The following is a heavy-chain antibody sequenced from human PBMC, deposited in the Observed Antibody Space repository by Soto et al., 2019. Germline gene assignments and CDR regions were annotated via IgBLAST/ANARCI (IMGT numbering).Heavy chain of an antibody. V-gene: IGHV4-59*08. J-gene: IGHJ6*03. CDR2: IYYSGST. CDR1: GGSFSGYY. CDR3: ATAYGSGSYYTPPYYYYYYMDV. Sequence: SETLSLTCAVYGGSFSGYYWSWIRQPPGKGLEWIGYIYYSGSTNYNPSLKSRVTISVDTSKNQFSLKLSSVTAADTAVYYCATAYGSGSYYTPPYYYYYYMDVWGKGTTVTVSS. D-gene: IGHD3-10*01.